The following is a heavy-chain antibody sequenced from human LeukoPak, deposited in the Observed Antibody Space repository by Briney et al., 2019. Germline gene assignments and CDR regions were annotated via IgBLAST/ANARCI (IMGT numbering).Heavy chain of an antibody. D-gene: IGHD1-14*01. CDR1: GGSISPYY. CDR3: ARGITFFDY. Sequence: SETLSLTCTVSGGSISPYYWSWIRQPPGKGLEWIGYIYYNGSTKYNPSLKSRVTISLDTSKNQFSLKLKSVTAADTAIYYCARGITFFDYWGQGTLVTVSS. CDR2: IYYNGST. V-gene: IGHV4-59*01. J-gene: IGHJ4*02.